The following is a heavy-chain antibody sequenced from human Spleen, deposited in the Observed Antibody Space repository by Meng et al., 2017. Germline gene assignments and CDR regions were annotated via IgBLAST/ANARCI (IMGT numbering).Heavy chain of an antibody. Sequence: QVQLGQSGAEVKGPGASVKVSCKASGYTFTTYGISWVRQAPGQGLEWMGWIGAYNGNTNYAQNFQGRLTLTTDTSMSTAYMELRSLRSDDTAVYYCARATIPDYWGQGTLVTVSS. CDR1: GYTFTTYG. J-gene: IGHJ4*02. V-gene: IGHV1-18*01. CDR3: ARATIPDY. D-gene: IGHD5-24*01. CDR2: IGAYNGNT.